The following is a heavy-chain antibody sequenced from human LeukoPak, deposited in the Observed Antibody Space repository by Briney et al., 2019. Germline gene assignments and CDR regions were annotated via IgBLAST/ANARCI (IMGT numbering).Heavy chain of an antibody. CDR1: GYTFTSYY. J-gene: IGHJ3*02. Sequence: ASVKVSCKASGYTFTSYYMHWVRQAPGQGLEWMGIINPSGGSTSYAQKFQGRVTMTRDMSTSTVYMELSSLRSEDTAVYYCARVVVPAAPNDAVDIWGQGTMVTVSS. CDR3: ARVVVPAAPNDAVDI. V-gene: IGHV1-46*01. D-gene: IGHD2-2*01. CDR2: INPSGGST.